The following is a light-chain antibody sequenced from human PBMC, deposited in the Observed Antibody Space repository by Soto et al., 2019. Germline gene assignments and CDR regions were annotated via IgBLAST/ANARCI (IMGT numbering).Light chain of an antibody. CDR3: QQYNYLIT. CDR2: GAT. Sequence: EIVMTQSPATLSLSPGQRATLSCRASQSVSSKLAWYQQRPGQAPRLLIYGATSRATGIPDRFSGSGSGTDFTLTISRLEPEDFAVYFCQQYNYLITFGQGTRLEIK. J-gene: IGKJ5*01. V-gene: IGKV3D-15*01. CDR1: QSVSSK.